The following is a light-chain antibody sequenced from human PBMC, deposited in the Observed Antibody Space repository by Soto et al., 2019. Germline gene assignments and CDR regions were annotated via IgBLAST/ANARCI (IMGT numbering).Light chain of an antibody. CDR2: GAV. CDR3: QQYNAWPRT. J-gene: IGKJ2*01. CDR1: QSVGGD. V-gene: IGKV3-15*01. Sequence: EIVMRQSPITLSVSPGERATLSCRASQSVGGDLAWYQQIPGQPPRLLIYGAVTRATGVAARFSGGGSGTEFTLTVDSLQSEDLAFYYCQQYNAWPRTFGQGTKLEI.